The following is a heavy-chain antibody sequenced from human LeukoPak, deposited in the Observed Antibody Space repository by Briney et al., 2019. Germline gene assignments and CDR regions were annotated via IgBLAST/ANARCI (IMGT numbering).Heavy chain of an antibody. Sequence: PSETLSLTCTVSGGSINTYYWSWLRQPAGKGLEWIGRIYSTGITTYNPSLKGRVTMSVDTSKNQFSLKLSSVTAADTAVYYCARPQSGLGWFDPWGQGILVTVSS. V-gene: IGHV4-4*07. J-gene: IGHJ5*02. CDR2: IYSTGIT. CDR1: GGSINTYY. CDR3: ARPQSGLGWFDP.